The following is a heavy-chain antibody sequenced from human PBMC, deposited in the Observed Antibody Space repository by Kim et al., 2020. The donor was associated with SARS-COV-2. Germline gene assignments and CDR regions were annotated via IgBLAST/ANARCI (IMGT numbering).Heavy chain of an antibody. Sequence: GGSLRLSCAASGFTFSSYGMHWVRQAPGKGLEWVAVISYDGSNKYYADSVKGRFTISRDNSKNTLYLQMNSLSAEDTAVYYCAKEYSSGWANDYYYYGM. CDR3: AKEYSSGWANDYYYYGM. J-gene: IGHJ6*01. CDR1: GFTFSSYG. D-gene: IGHD6-19*01. V-gene: IGHV3-30*18. CDR2: ISYDGSNK.